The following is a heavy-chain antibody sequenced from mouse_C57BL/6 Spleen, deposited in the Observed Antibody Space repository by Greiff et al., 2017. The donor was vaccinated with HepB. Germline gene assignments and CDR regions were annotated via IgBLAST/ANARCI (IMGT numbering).Heavy chain of an antibody. CDR1: GYTFTSYW. Sequence: VQLQQPGAELVRPGSSVKLSCKASGYTFTSYWMHWVKQRPIQGLEWIGNIDPSDSETHYNQKFKDKATLTVDKSSSTAYMQLSSLTSEDSAVYYCARGGVYYGNYEGFAYWGQGTLVTVSA. J-gene: IGHJ3*01. CDR3: ARGGVYYGNYEGFAY. D-gene: IGHD2-1*01. CDR2: IDPSDSET. V-gene: IGHV1-52*01.